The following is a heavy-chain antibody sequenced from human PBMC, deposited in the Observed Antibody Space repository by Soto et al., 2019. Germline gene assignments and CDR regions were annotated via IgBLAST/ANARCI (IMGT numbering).Heavy chain of an antibody. V-gene: IGHV3-66*01. Sequence: EVQLVESGGGLVQPGGSLRLSCAASGLTVSTNPMSWVRQAPGKGLEWVSVIYTGGGTHFADSVKGRFTISRDNSKNTVNLQMNSLRPEDTAVYYSARDGSGHWGQGTLVTVSS. J-gene: IGHJ4*02. CDR3: ARDGSGH. CDR2: IYTGGGT. CDR1: GLTVSTNP.